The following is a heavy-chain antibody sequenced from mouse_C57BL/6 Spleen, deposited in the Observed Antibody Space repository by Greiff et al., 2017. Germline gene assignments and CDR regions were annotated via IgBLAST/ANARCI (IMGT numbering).Heavy chain of an antibody. V-gene: IGHV14-2*01. CDR2: IDPEDGDT. J-gene: IGHJ2*01. Sequence: VQLQQSGAELVKPGASVKLSCTASGFNIKDYYMHWVKQRTEQGLEWIGRIDPEDGDTTYAPKFQGNATITADTSSNTAYLHLSSLTSEDTAVYYCARWDDYYCDYWGQGTTLTVSS. D-gene: IGHD2-4*01. CDR1: GFNIKDYY. CDR3: ARWDDYYCDY.